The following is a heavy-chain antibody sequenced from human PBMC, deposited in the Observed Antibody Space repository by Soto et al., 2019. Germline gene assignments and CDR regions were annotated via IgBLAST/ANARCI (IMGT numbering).Heavy chain of an antibody. CDR1: GFTFSSYD. D-gene: IGHD1-7*01. J-gene: IGHJ4*02. Sequence: EVQLAESGGGMAQPGGSLRLSCVASGFTFSSYDMHWVRQAPGKGLEYVSSISSNGGTTYYGNSVKGRFTISRDNSKNTLYLQMGSLRAEDMAVYYCVRRVSGNYDYWGQGTLVTVSS. CDR3: VRRVSGNYDY. V-gene: IGHV3-64*01. CDR2: ISSNGGTT.